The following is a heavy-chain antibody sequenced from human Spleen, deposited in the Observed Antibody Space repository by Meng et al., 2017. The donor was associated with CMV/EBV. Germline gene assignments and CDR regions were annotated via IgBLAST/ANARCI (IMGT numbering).Heavy chain of an antibody. CDR1: FTDFG. Sequence: FTDFGISWVRQAPGQCLEWMGWISPYDGDINYARKFRGRVTLTTDTSTTTAYMELRSLRSDDTAVYYCARDLEYCGSSSCYEDCFDPWGQGTLVTVSS. V-gene: IGHV1-18*01. J-gene: IGHJ5*02. D-gene: IGHD2-2*01. CDR3: ARDLEYCGSSSCYEDCFDP. CDR2: ISPYDGDI.